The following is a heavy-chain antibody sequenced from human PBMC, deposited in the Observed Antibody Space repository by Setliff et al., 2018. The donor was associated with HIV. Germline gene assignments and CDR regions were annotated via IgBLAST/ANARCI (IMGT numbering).Heavy chain of an antibody. J-gene: IGHJ4*02. CDR2: IAPNSGGT. V-gene: IGHV1-2*06. CDR1: GYTFTGYY. CDR3: SRDVGVPGRGNALDY. D-gene: IGHD1-26*01. Sequence: GASVKVSCKTSGYTFTGYYIHWVRQAPGQGLEWMGRIAPNSGGTKYAQKFEGKVTMTRDTSINTVYMEVSSLRSDDTAVYYCSRDVGVPGRGNALDYWGQGTQVTVSS.